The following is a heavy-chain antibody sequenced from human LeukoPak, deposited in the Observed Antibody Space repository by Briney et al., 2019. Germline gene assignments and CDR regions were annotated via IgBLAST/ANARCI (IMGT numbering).Heavy chain of an antibody. Sequence: ASVKVSCKASGYTFTSYDINWVRRATGQGLEWMGWMNPNSGNTGYAQKFQGRVTMTRNTSISTAYMELSSLRSEDTAVYYCARGGGVTTFWSEYNWFDPWGQGTLVTVSS. CDR1: GYTFTSYD. CDR2: MNPNSGNT. D-gene: IGHD4-17*01. CDR3: ARGGGVTTFWSEYNWFDP. V-gene: IGHV1-8*01. J-gene: IGHJ5*02.